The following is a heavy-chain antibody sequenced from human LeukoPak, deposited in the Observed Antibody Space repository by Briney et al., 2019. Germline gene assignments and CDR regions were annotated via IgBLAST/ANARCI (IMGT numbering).Heavy chain of an antibody. Sequence: ASVKVSCKASGYTFTSYAMHWVRQAPGQRLEWMGWINAGNGNTKYSQKFQGRVTITRDTSASTAYMELSSLRSEDTAVYYCARLFSGSYPHFDYWGQGTLVTVSS. CDR2: INAGNGNT. CDR3: ARLFSGSYPHFDY. D-gene: IGHD1-26*01. J-gene: IGHJ4*02. CDR1: GYTFTSYA. V-gene: IGHV1-3*01.